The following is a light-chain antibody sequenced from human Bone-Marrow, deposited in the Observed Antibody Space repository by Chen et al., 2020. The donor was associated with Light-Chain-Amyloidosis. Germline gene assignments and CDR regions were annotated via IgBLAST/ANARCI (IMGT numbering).Light chain of an antibody. J-gene: IGLJ1*01. CDR2: AVS. Sequence: QSALTQPASVSGSPGQSITISCTGTSGDVGTYNYVSWYQQHPGKASKVMIYAVSNRPSGVSHRFSGSKSGNTASLTISAHRAEDEADYYCSSFTSSSSYVFGPGTKVTVL. V-gene: IGLV2-14*01. CDR1: SGDVGTYNY. CDR3: SSFTSSSSYV.